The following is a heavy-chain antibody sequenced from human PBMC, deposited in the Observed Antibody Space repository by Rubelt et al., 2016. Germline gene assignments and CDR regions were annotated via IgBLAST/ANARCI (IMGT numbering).Heavy chain of an antibody. CDR1: GGSIRTSYSY. CDR2: IYYLGAT. CDR3: VREDRYGTPSGAIPGGY. J-gene: IGHJ4*02. Sequence: GPGLVTPSETLSLICTVSGGSIRTSYSYWAWVRQPPGKGLEWIGTIYYLGATQYNPDLKSRVTISLDTSNNQFSVNLQSVTAADTAVYYYVREDRYGTPSGAIPGGYWGQGALVTVSS. D-gene: IGHD5-18*01. V-gene: IGHV4-39*02.